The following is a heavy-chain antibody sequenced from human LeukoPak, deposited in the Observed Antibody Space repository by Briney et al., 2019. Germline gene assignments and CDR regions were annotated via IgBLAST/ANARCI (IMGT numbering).Heavy chain of an antibody. Sequence: TGGSLRLSCAASGFTFSSYSMNWVRQAPGKGLEWIGSIYYSGSTYYNPSLKSRVTISVDTSKNQFSLKLSSVTAADTAVYYCARVTDGYNLLDYWGQGTLVTVSS. CDR2: IYYSGST. CDR1: GFTFSSYS. D-gene: IGHD5-24*01. CDR3: ARVTDGYNLLDY. J-gene: IGHJ4*02. V-gene: IGHV4-39*07.